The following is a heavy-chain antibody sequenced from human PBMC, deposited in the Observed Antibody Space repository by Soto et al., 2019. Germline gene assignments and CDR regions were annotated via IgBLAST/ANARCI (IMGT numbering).Heavy chain of an antibody. CDR2: ISAYNGNT. D-gene: IGHD3-3*01. J-gene: IGHJ6*02. Sequence: ASVKVSCKASGYTFTSYGISWVRQAPGQGLEWMRWISAYNGNTNYAQKLQGRVTMTTDTSTSTAYMELRSLRSDDTAVYYCARVRYYDFWSGSSRGYSYGRSGMDVWGQGTTVTAP. CDR1: GYTFTSYG. CDR3: ARVRYYDFWSGSSRGYSYGRSGMDV. V-gene: IGHV1-18*04.